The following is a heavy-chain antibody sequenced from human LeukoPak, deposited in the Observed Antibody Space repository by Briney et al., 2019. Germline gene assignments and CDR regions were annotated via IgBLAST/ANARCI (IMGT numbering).Heavy chain of an antibody. J-gene: IGHJ4*02. Sequence: GGSLRLSCVASGFTFNTFWMTWVRQAPGKGLEWVAHIKHDGGDEYYVNSVKGRFAISRDNAKNSLYLEMDSLRPDDTAVYFCVREREPLSDFDYWGQGALVTVSS. CDR1: GFTFNTFW. CDR3: VREREPLSDFDY. CDR2: IKHDGGDE. V-gene: IGHV3-7*01. D-gene: IGHD1-14*01.